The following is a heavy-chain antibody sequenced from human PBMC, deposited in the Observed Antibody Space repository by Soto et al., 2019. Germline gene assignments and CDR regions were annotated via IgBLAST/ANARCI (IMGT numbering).Heavy chain of an antibody. V-gene: IGHV4-39*01. D-gene: IGHD2-2*01. J-gene: IGHJ4*02. CDR3: ARVGGYCSSTSCSAFDY. CDR2: IYYSGST. CDR1: VGSISSSSYY. Sequence: ETLSLTCTLSVGSISSSSYYWGWFRQPPGKGLEWIGSIYYSGSTYYNPSLKSRVTISVDTSKNQFSLKLSSVTAADTAVYFCARVGGYCSSTSCSAFDYWGQGTLVTVSS.